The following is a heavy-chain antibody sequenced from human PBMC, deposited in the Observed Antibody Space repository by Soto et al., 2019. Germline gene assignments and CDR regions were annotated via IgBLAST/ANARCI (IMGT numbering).Heavy chain of an antibody. D-gene: IGHD2-2*01. J-gene: IGHJ6*02. Sequence: PSETLSLTCTVSGGSISSGPYSWGWIRQPPGEGLEWIATFHYGESTHYNPSLESRVTVSVDTSQNHFSLKVSSVTVADTAVYYCARLGGFCSSTNCYGYYAMDVWGQGTTVTV. V-gene: IGHV4-39*02. CDR1: GGSISSGPYS. CDR2: FHYGEST. CDR3: ARLGGFCSSTNCYGYYAMDV.